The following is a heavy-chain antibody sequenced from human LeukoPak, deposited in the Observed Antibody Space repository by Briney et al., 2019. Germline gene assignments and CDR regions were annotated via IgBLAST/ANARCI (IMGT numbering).Heavy chain of an antibody. Sequence: PWGSLRLSCAASGLTVSSNYMRWVRQAPGEGLEWVSAIYSGGSTYYADSVKGRVTISRDNSKNTLYLQMNSLRTEDTAVYYCVRGDYGDYALFDYWGQGTLVTVSS. J-gene: IGHJ4*02. V-gene: IGHV3-53*01. CDR3: VRGDYGDYALFDY. CDR2: IYSGGST. CDR1: GLTVSSNY. D-gene: IGHD4-17*01.